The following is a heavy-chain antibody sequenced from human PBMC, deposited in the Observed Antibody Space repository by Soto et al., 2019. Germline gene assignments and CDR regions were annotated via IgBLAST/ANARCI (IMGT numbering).Heavy chain of an antibody. Sequence: QVQLVQSGPEVKKPGASMRVSCKASGFIFTHYVINWVRQAPGQGLEWVGGLSGQSQNAHYAETFQDRVTITKDTSTATSYLEVTGLRSEDSAVYFWARAGYDRRGHEVPQGDAFDVWGLGTVVTVSS. J-gene: IGHJ3*01. CDR3: ARAGYDRRGHEVPQGDAFDV. V-gene: IGHV1-18*01. D-gene: IGHD5-12*01. CDR2: LSGQSQNA. CDR1: GFIFTHYV.